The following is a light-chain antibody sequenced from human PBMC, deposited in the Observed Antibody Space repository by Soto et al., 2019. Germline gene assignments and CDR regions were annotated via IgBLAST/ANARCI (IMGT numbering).Light chain of an antibody. J-gene: IGKJ2*03. CDR1: QSVSGNN. CDR2: GAS. V-gene: IGKV3-20*01. Sequence: EIVLTQSPGTLSLSPGERATLSCRASQSVSGNNLAWYQQKPGQAPRLLIYGASTRATGIPDRFSGSGSGTDFTLSISRLEPDDVALYYCQQYGSSPMYSFGQGTKLEIK. CDR3: QQYGSSPMYS.